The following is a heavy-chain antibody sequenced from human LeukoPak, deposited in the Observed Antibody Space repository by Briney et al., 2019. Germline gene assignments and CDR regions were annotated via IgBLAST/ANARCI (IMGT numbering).Heavy chain of an antibody. D-gene: IGHD4-23*01. CDR1: GGSFSGYY. V-gene: IGHV4-34*01. CDR3: ARDPATVVTPLDDY. CDR2: INHSGST. J-gene: IGHJ4*02. Sequence: SETLSLTCAVYGGSFSGYYWNWIRQPPGKGLEWIGEINHSGSTNYNPSLKSRVTISVDTSKNQFSLKLSSVTAADTAVYYCARDPATVVTPLDDYWGQGTLVTVSS.